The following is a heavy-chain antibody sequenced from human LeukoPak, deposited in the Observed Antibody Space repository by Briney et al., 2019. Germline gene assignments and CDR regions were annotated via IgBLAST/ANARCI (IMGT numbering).Heavy chain of an antibody. D-gene: IGHD5-18*01. J-gene: IGHJ4*02. CDR1: GFTFSSYA. V-gene: IGHV3-23*01. CDR3: ASTYGYSYDPYFDY. CDR2: ISGSGGST. Sequence: GGSLRLSCAASGFTFSSYAMSWVRQAPGRGLEWVSAISGSGGSTYYADSVKGRFTISRDNSKNTLYLQMNSLRAEDTAVYYCASTYGYSYDPYFDYWGQGTLVTVSS.